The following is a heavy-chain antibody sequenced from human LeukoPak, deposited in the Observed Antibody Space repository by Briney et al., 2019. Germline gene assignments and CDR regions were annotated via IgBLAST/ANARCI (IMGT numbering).Heavy chain of an antibody. D-gene: IGHD3-10*01. CDR3: ARTTYYYGPGDLADY. Sequence: GGSLRLSRAASGFTFSNAWMSWVRQAPGKGLEWVGRIKSKTDGGTTDYAAPVKGRFTISRDDSKNTLYLQMNSLKTEDTAVYYCARTTYYYGPGDLADYWGQGTLVTVSS. J-gene: IGHJ4*02. V-gene: IGHV3-15*01. CDR2: IKSKTDGGTT. CDR1: GFTFSNAW.